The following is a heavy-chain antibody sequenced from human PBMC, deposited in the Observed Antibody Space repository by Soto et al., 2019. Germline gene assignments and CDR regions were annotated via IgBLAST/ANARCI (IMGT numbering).Heavy chain of an antibody. J-gene: IGHJ4*02. CDR1: GYTFSHYW. D-gene: IGHD3-10*01. CDR2: VNPDGTIT. CDR3: TRGPRPISTGTGAY. V-gene: IGHV3-74*01. Sequence: GGSLRLSCAASGYTFSHYWMHWVRQAPGKGLVWVSRVNPDGTITTYADSVRGRFTISRDNVNDTLYLQMNNLRAEDSGLYYCTRGPRPISTGTGAYWGQGTQVTVSS.